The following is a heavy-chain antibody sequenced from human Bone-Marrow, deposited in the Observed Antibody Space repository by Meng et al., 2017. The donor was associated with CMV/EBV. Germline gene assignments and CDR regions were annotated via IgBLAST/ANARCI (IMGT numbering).Heavy chain of an antibody. Sequence: SVKVSYKASGGSLSNYRLNWVRQVPGQGFQWMGGIIPILGIPDYPENFQGRVTITADTSTDTAYMHLSSLRLEDTAVYYCARGARLGYCSGANCYFNDFWGQGTWITVSS. CDR2: IIPILGIP. CDR1: GGSLSNYR. CDR3: ARGARLGYCSGANCYFNDF. V-gene: IGHV1-69*10. J-gene: IGHJ4*02. D-gene: IGHD2-15*01.